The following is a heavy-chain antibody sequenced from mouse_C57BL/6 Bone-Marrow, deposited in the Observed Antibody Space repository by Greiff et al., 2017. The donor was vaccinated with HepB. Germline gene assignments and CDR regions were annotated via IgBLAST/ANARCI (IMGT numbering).Heavy chain of an antibody. CDR2: IWTGGGT. CDR3: ARWALYYYYGTLYFDV. D-gene: IGHD1-1*01. J-gene: IGHJ1*03. CDR1: GFSLTSYA. Sequence: VQRVESGPGLVAPSQSLSITCTVSGFSLTSYAISWVRQPPGKGLEWLGVIWTGGGTNYNSALKSRLSISKDNSKSQVFLKMNSLQTDDTARYYCARWALYYYYGTLYFDVWGTGTTVTVSS. V-gene: IGHV2-9-1*01.